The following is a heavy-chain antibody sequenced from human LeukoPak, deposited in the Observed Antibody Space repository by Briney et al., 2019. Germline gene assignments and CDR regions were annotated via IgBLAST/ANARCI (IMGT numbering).Heavy chain of an antibody. D-gene: IGHD6-13*01. CDR3: ARDQSVRLLQTSSTYFKHVFAI. V-gene: IGHV1-18*01. Sequence: SVKVSCKTSGYTFTNYGISWVRQAPGLGLEWMGWISAYNGNTNYAQKVQGRVTMTTDTSTSTAYMELRSLRFDDTAVYYCARDQSVRLLQTSSTYFKHVFAIWGQGSMVTVSS. CDR2: ISAYNGNT. J-gene: IGHJ3*02. CDR1: GYTFTNYG.